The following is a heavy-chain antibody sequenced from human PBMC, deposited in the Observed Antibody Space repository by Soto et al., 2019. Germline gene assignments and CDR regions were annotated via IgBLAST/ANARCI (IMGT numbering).Heavy chain of an antibody. Sequence: PGESLKISCKGSGYSFTSYWIGWVRQMPGKGLEWMGIIYPGDSDTRYSPSFQGQVNISADKSVSTAYLQWSGLKASDTAMYYCARRARGYGDYVYYYYYMGVWGKGTTVTVSS. CDR3: ARRARGYGDYVYYYYYMGV. D-gene: IGHD4-17*01. J-gene: IGHJ6*03. CDR1: GYSFTSYW. V-gene: IGHV5-51*01. CDR2: IYPGDSDT.